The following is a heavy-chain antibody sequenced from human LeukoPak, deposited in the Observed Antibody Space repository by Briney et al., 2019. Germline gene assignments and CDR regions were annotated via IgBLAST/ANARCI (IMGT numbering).Heavy chain of an antibody. D-gene: IGHD3-10*01. Sequence: GGSLRLSCAASGFTFSNYEMNWVRRAPGKGLEWVSYISSGGSTVYYADSVKGRFTVSRDNAKSSLYLQMSSLRAEDTAVYYCARGGSFVEYWGQGTLVSVSS. CDR3: ARGGSFVEY. V-gene: IGHV3-48*03. J-gene: IGHJ4*02. CDR2: ISSGGSTV. CDR1: GFTFSNYE.